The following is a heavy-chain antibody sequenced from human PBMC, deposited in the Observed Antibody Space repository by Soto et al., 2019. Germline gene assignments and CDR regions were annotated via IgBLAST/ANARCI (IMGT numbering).Heavy chain of an antibody. CDR1: GFTFSSYG. J-gene: IGHJ6*02. D-gene: IGHD2-2*01. CDR2: IWYDGSNK. CDR3: ARAKVPDIVVVPAAMRLWLYGMDV. Sequence: GGSLRLSCAASGFTFSSYGMHWVRQAPGKGLEWVAVIWYDGSNKYYADSVKGRFTISRDNSKNTLYLQMNSLRAEDTAVYYCARAKVPDIVVVPAAMRLWLYGMDVWGQGTTVTVSS. V-gene: IGHV3-33*01.